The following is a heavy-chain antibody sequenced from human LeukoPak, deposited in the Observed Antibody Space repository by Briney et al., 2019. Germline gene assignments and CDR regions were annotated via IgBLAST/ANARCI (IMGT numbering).Heavy chain of an antibody. D-gene: IGHD6-13*01. V-gene: IGHV3-53*01. CDR1: GFTVSSNY. CDR2: IYSGGST. CDR3: ARAGAAAGTFDY. Sequence: GESLRLSCAASGFTVSSNYMSWVRQAPGKGLEWVSVIYSGGSTYYADSVKGRFTISKDSSKNTLYLQMNSLRGEGTAVYYCARAGAAAGTFDYWGQGTLVTVSS. J-gene: IGHJ4*02.